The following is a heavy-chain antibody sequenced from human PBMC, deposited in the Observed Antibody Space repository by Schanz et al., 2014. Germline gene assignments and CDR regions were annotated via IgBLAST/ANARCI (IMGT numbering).Heavy chain of an antibody. CDR1: GYTFTSYY. Sequence: QVQLVQSGAEVKKPGASVKVSCKASGYTFTSYYMHWVRQAPGQGLEWMGRIIHILDKTNYAQKFQGRVTMTADKSTSTVYMEVSGLRSEDTAVYYCARDGEAAAGCDYWGQGTLVTVSS. J-gene: IGHJ4*02. CDR2: IIHILDKT. CDR3: ARDGEAAAGCDY. D-gene: IGHD6-13*01. V-gene: IGHV1-46*03.